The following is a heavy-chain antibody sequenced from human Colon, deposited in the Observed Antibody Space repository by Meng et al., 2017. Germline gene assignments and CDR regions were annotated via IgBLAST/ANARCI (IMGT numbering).Heavy chain of an antibody. CDR2: INHGGST. V-gene: IGHV4-34*02. D-gene: IGHD6-19*01. J-gene: IGHJ4*02. CDR3: SRGSSGWHDLGAY. CDR1: GGSFSGYY. Sequence: QVQLQQWGAGLLKPSETLSLTCAVYGGSFSGYYCSWIRQPPGVGLEWIGEINHGGSTTYNPSLKSRVTISVDTSKNQFSLILSSVTAADTAVYYCSRGSSGWHDLGAYWGQGTLVTVSS.